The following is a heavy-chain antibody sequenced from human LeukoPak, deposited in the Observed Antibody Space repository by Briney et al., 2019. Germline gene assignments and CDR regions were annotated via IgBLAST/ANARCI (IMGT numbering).Heavy chain of an antibody. CDR2: ISAYNGNT. V-gene: IGHV1-18*01. J-gene: IGHJ4*02. D-gene: IGHD3-16*01. Sequence: ASVRVSSEASVYTFTIYGISWVRQAPGQGLEWMGWISAYNGNTNYTQKLQGRVTMTTDTSTSTAYMELRSLRSDDTAVYYCARALGPHEGWGQGTLVTVSS. CDR1: VYTFTIYG. CDR3: ARALGPHEG.